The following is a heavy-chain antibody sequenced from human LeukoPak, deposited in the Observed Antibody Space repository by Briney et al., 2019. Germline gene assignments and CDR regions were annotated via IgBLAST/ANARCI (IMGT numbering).Heavy chain of an antibody. CDR1: GGSISSGDYY. D-gene: IGHD5-18*01. J-gene: IGHJ1*01. CDR2: IYYSGST. V-gene: IGHV4-30-4*01. Sequence: SETLSLTCTVSGGSISSGDYYWSWIRQPPGKGLEWIGYIYYSGSTYYNPSLKSRVTISVDTSKNQFSLKLSSVTAADTAVYYCASGGYSYGPEYFQHWGQGTLVTVSS. CDR3: ASGGYSYGPEYFQH.